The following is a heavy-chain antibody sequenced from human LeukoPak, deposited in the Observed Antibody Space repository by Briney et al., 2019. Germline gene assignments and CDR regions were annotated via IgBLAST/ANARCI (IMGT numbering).Heavy chain of an antibody. CDR3: ATFQIVVVPAAEDFDY. D-gene: IGHD2-2*01. CDR1: GFTFSSYA. Sequence: GGSLRLSCAASGFTFSSYAMSWVRQAPGKGLEWVSGISGGGDSTYYADSVKGRFTISRDDSKNTLYLQMDSLRAEDTAVYYCATFQIVVVPAAEDFDYWGQGTLVTVSS. V-gene: IGHV3-23*01. J-gene: IGHJ4*02. CDR2: ISGGGDST.